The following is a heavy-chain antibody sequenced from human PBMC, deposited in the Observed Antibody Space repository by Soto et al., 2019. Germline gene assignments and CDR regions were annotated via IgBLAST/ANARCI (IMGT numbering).Heavy chain of an antibody. J-gene: IGHJ4*02. CDR2: IYYSGST. CDR3: VRGIVGATCPIDY. V-gene: IGHV4-39*01. CDR1: GGSISSSSYY. Sequence: SETLSLTCTVSGGSISSSSYYWGWIRQPPGKGLEWIGSIYYSGSTYYNPSLKSRVTISVDTSKNQFSLKLSSVTAADTAVYYCVRGIVGATCPIDYWGQGILVTVS. D-gene: IGHD1-26*01.